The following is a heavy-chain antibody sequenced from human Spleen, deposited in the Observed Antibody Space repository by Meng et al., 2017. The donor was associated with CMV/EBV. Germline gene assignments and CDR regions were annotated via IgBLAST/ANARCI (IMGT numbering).Heavy chain of an antibody. CDR1: GFTFSDYY. CDR3: ARGAYTVTSFAEGRFDP. J-gene: IGHJ5*02. V-gene: IGHV3-11*01. CDR2: ISPSGSTR. Sequence: GESLKISCVASGFTFSDYYMSWIRQAPGKGLEWVSHISPSGSTRYYADSVKGRFTISRDNAENSVYLQMNSLRAEDTAVYYCARGAYTVTSFAEGRFDPWGQGTLVTVSS. D-gene: IGHD4-11*01.